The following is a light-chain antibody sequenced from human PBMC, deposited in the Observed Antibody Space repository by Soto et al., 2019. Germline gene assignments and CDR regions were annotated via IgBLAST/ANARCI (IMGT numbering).Light chain of an antibody. CDR1: QSVYSNY. CDR2: GAS. J-gene: IGKJ4*01. Sequence: EIVLTQSPGTLSLSPGERATLSCRASQSVYSNYLAWYQQKPGQAPRLLISGASIRATGIPDRFTGSGSGTDFTLTISRLEPEDFAVYYCQRYGNSPPLSFGGGTEVEIK. CDR3: QRYGNSPPLS. V-gene: IGKV3-20*01.